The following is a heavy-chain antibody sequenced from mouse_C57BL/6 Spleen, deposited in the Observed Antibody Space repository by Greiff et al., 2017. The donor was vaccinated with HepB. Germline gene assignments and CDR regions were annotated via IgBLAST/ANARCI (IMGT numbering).Heavy chain of an antibody. CDR1: GYSITSGYY. V-gene: IGHV3-6*01. CDR2: ISYDGSN. J-gene: IGHJ4*01. CDR3: ARGADSRAMDY. Sequence: ESGPGLVKPSQSLSLTCSVTGYSITSGYYWNWIRQFPGNKLEWMGYISYDGSNNYNPSLKNRISITRDTSKNQFFLKLNSVTTEDTATYYCARGADSRAMDYWGQGTSVTVSS.